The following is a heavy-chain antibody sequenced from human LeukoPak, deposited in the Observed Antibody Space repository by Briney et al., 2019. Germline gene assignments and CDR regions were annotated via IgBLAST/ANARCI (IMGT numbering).Heavy chain of an antibody. V-gene: IGHV1-2*02. CDR3: ATELIAAAGTRG. J-gene: IGHJ4*02. CDR1: GYTFTSYY. CDR2: INPNSGGT. D-gene: IGHD6-13*01. Sequence: ASVKVSCKSSGYTFTSYYMHWVRQAPGQGLEWMGWINPNSGGTNYAQKFQGRVTMTRDTSISTAYMELSRLRSDDTAVYYCATELIAAAGTRGWGQGTLVTVSS.